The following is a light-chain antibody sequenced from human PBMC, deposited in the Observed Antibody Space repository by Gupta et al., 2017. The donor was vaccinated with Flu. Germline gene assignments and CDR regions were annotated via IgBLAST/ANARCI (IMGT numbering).Light chain of an antibody. Sequence: QSPATLSLSPGDRAILSCRASQSGGSYLYWYQQKPGQAPRLLLYGASKWDAGIPDRFSGSGYGKDCTHTISTREPEDFAVYYCQQHSDLLMYTCGQGTKLEIK. CDR3: QQHSDLLMYT. V-gene: IGKV3-11*01. CDR2: GAS. J-gene: IGKJ2*01. CDR1: QSGGSY.